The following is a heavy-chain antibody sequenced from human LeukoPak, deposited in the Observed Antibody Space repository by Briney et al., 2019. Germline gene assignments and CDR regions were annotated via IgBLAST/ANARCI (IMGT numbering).Heavy chain of an antibody. CDR3: AKDKGDYGSESPYGMDV. D-gene: IGHD3-10*01. CDR2: INGSGGST. Sequence: GGSLRLPCAASGFTFSSYAMHWVRQAPGKGLEWVSGINGSGGSTYYADSVKGRFTISRDNSKNTLYLQMNSLRAEDTAVYYCAKDKGDYGSESPYGMDVWGQGTTVTVSS. V-gene: IGHV3-23*01. J-gene: IGHJ6*02. CDR1: GFTFSSYA.